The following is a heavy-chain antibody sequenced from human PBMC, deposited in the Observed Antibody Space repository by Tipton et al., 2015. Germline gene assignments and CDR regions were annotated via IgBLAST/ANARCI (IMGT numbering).Heavy chain of an antibody. CDR1: GGSFSDYY. V-gene: IGHV4-59*01. J-gene: IGHJ6*02. Sequence: TLSLTCTVSGGSFSDYYWSWIRQSPGEGLEWIGYIYYSGSTNYNPSLRSRVAMSMDTSKNQFSLKLGSVIAADTAVYYCARDLEHGMDVWGQGTTVTVSS. CDR2: IYYSGST. D-gene: IGHD5-24*01. CDR3: ARDLEHGMDV.